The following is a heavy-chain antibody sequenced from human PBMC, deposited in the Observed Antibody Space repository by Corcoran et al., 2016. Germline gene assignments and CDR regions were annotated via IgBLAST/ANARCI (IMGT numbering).Heavy chain of an antibody. J-gene: IGHJ6*02. CDR1: GGSIGSGSYH. V-gene: IGHV4-39*01. Sequence: QLQLQESGPGLVKPSETLSLTCTVSGGSIGSGSYHWGWIRQPPGKGLEWIGSAYYSGSTQYNPALKSRVTISLDTPKKQLSLRLTSGTAADPAVYFCARRLGGVVRYGMDVCGQGTTVTVSS. D-gene: IGHD3-3*01. CDR3: ARRLGGVVRYGMDV. CDR2: AYYSGST.